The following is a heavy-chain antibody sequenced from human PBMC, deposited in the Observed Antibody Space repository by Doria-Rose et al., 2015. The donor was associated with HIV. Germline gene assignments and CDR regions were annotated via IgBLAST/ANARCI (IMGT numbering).Heavy chain of an antibody. D-gene: IGHD3-16*01. V-gene: IGHV4-59*08. CDR1: GDSINSYY. Sequence: QVQLQEPGPGLVKPSETLSLTCTVSGDSINSYYWSWIRQPPGRGLEWIGYIHDIGGTNYNPSLKSRVTISADTSKNQFSLKLSSLTAADTAVYYCARQTFYYMDVWGKGTTVTVSS. CDR2: IHDIGGT. CDR3: ARQTFYYMDV. J-gene: IGHJ6*03.